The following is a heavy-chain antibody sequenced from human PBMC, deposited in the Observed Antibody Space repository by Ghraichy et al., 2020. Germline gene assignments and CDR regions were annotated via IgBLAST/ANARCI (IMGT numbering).Heavy chain of an antibody. Sequence: ASVKVSCKASGYTFTSYYMHWVRQAPGQGLEWLGIINPSGGSTSYAQKFQGRVTMTRDTSTSTVYMELSSLRSEDTAVYYCARGSVSPMIVVDLNFDYWGQGTLVTVSS. V-gene: IGHV1-46*01. J-gene: IGHJ4*02. CDR3: ARGSVSPMIVVDLNFDY. CDR2: INPSGGST. D-gene: IGHD3-22*01. CDR1: GYTFTSYY.